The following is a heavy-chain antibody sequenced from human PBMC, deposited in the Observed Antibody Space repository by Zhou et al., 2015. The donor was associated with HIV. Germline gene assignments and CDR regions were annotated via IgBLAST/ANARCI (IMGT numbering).Heavy chain of an antibody. CDR1: GYTFTDYY. Sequence: QVQLVQSGAEVKTPGASVKVSCKASGYTFTDYYLHWVRQTPGQGLEWMGWINSNSGYTKYAQKFQDRVTFTRDTAISTAHMELSRLRSDDTAVYYCARGVAMARGYYYYGMDVWGQGTTVTVSS. CDR3: ARGVAMARGYYYYGMDV. V-gene: IGHV1-2*02. D-gene: IGHD5-18*01. J-gene: IGHJ6*02. CDR2: INSNSGYT.